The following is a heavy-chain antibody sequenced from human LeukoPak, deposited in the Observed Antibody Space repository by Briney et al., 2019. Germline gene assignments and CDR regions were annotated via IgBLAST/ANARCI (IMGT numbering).Heavy chain of an antibody. V-gene: IGHV3-30-3*01. CDR1: GFTFSSYA. J-gene: IGHJ4*02. CDR2: ISYDGSNK. CDR3: AREIEGFDY. Sequence: GGSLRLSCAASGFTFSSYAMDWVRQAPGKGLEWVAVISYDGSNKYYADSVKGRFTISRDNSKNTLYLQMNSLRAEDTAVYYCAREIEGFDYWGQGTLVTVSS.